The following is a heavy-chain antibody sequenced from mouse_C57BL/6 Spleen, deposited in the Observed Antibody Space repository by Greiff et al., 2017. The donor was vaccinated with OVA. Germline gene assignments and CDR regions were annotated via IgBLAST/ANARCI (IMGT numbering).Heavy chain of an antibody. CDR2: IYPSDSET. J-gene: IGHJ2*01. Sequence: VQLQQPGAELVRPGSSVKLSCKASGYTFTSYWMDWVKQRPGQGLEWIGNIYPSDSETHYNQKFTDKATLTVDKSSSTAYMQLSSLTSEDAAVCYCARSGQDYEDYWGQGTTLTVSS. D-gene: IGHD2-4*01. CDR3: ARSGQDYEDY. V-gene: IGHV1-61*01. CDR1: GYTFTSYW.